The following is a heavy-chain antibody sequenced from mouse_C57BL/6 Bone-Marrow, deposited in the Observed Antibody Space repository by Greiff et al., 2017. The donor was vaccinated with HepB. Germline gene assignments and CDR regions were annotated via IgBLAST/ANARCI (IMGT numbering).Heavy chain of an antibody. D-gene: IGHD1-1*01. Sequence: QVQLQQSGAELARPGASVKLSCKASGYTFTSYGISWVKQRTGQGLEWIGEIYPRSGNTYYNEKFKGKATLTADKSSSTAYMEIRSLTSEDSAVYFCARGVTTVVARYAMDYWGQGTSVAVSS. CDR3: ARGVTTVVARYAMDY. CDR2: IYPRSGNT. CDR1: GYTFTSYG. V-gene: IGHV1-81*01. J-gene: IGHJ4*01.